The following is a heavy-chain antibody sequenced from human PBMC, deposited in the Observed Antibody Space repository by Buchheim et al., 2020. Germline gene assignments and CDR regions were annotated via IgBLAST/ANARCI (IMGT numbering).Heavy chain of an antibody. Sequence: EVQLVESGGGLVKPGGSLRLSCAASGFTFSSYSMNWVRQAPGKGLEWVSSISSSSSYIYYADSVKGRFTISRDNAKKSRDAQMNSLRAEDTAVYYCARASGTNGYYYGMDVWGQGP. CDR3: ARASGTNGYYYGMDV. J-gene: IGHJ6*02. D-gene: IGHD3-10*01. V-gene: IGHV3-21*01. CDR1: GFTFSSYS. CDR2: ISSSSSYI.